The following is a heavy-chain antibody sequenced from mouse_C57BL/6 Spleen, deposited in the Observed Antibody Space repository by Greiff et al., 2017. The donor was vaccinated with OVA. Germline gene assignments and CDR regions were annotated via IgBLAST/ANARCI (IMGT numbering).Heavy chain of an antibody. CDR3: ARRHYYGSSSYWYFDV. CDR1: GFTFSDYG. D-gene: IGHD1-1*01. V-gene: IGHV5-17*01. J-gene: IGHJ1*03. Sequence: VQLKESGGGLVKPGGSLKLSCAASGFTFSDYGMHWVRQAPEKGLEWVAYISSGSSTIYYADTVKGRFTISRDNAKNTLFLQMTSLRSEDTAMYYCARRHYYGSSSYWYFDVWGTGTTVTVSS. CDR2: ISSGSSTI.